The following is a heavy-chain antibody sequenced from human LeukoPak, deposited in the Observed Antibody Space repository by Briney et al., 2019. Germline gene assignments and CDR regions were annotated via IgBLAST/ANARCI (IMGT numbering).Heavy chain of an antibody. CDR1: GYTFTSNY. D-gene: IGHD5-24*01. V-gene: IGHV1-46*01. CDR3: ASQLPSAAFDI. CDR2: ISPSGGST. Sequence: VASVKVSCKAFGYTFTSNYMHWVRQAPGQGPEWMGVISPSGGSTTYAQKFQGRVTITADESTSTAYMELSSLRSEDTAVYYCASQLPSAAFDIWGQGTMVTVSS. J-gene: IGHJ3*02.